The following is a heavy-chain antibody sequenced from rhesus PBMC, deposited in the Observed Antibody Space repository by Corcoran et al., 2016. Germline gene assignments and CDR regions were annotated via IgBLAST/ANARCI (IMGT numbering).Heavy chain of an antibody. CDR2: LYGGSWST. Sequence: QVQLQESGPGVVKPSETLSLTCAVSGGSISGYYLWSWIRHPPGKGLEWIGYLYGGSWSTSYNPSLKSRGIISIETSKNQFSLKLSSVHAADTAVYYCARGYYEDEYGYYYTPYYFDYWGQGVLVTVSS. V-gene: IGHV4-143*01. CDR1: GGSISGYY. D-gene: IGHD3S6*01. CDR3: ARGYYEDEYGYYYTPYYFDY. J-gene: IGHJ4*01.